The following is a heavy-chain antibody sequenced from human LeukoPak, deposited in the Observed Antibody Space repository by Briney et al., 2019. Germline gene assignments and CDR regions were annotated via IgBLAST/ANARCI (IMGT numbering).Heavy chain of an antibody. Sequence: GGSLRLSCEASGLTFSSDWMSWVRQAPGKGLEWVANIKQDGCQKYYVDSVKGRFTISRDNAKNSLYLQMNSLRAEDTAVYYCARPHTWFGELLQDYWGQGTLVTVSS. J-gene: IGHJ4*02. CDR1: GLTFSSDW. CDR3: ARPHTWFGELLQDY. V-gene: IGHV3-7*05. CDR2: IKQDGCQK. D-gene: IGHD3-10*01.